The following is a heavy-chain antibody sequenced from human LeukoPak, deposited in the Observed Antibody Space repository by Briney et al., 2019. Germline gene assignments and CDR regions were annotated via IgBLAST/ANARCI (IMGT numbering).Heavy chain of an antibody. V-gene: IGHV4-59*08. CDR3: ASNKEYCSSTSCYRHYYGMDV. Sequence: PSETLSLTCTVSGGSISSYYWSWIRQPPGKGLEWIGYIYYGGSTNYNPSLKSRVTISVDTSKNQFSLKLSSVTAADTAVYYCASNKEYCSSTSCYRHYYGMDVWGQGTTVTVSS. J-gene: IGHJ6*02. D-gene: IGHD2-2*02. CDR2: IYYGGST. CDR1: GGSISSYY.